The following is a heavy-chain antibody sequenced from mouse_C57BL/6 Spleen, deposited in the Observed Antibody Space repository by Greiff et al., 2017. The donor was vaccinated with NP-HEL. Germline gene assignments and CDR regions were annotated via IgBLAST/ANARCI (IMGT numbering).Heavy chain of an antibody. V-gene: IGHV1-66*01. J-gene: IGHJ2*01. CDR1: GYSFTSYY. D-gene: IGHD1-1*02. CDR2: IYPGSGNT. CDR3: ARWGGSHY. Sequence: VKLVESGPELVKPGASVKISCKASGYSFTSYYIHWVKQRPGQGLEWIGWIYPGSGNTKYNEKFKGKATLTADTSSSTAYMQLSSLTSEDSAVYYCARWGGSHYWGQGTTLTVSS.